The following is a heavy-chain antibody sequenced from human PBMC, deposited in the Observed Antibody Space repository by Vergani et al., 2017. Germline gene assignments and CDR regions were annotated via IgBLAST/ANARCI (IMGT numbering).Heavy chain of an antibody. J-gene: IGHJ6*02. D-gene: IGHD4-17*01. CDR1: GGTFSSYA. Sequence: QVQLVQSGAEVKKPGSSVKVSCKASGGTFSSYAMSWVRQAPGQGLEWMGGIIPFFGTANYAQKFQGRVTITADDSTSTAYMKRTSRRSEDTAVYYCARYRTHYGDYYYYGMDVWGQGTTVTVSS. CDR3: ARYRTHYGDYYYYGMDV. V-gene: IGHV1-69*12. CDR2: IIPFFGTA.